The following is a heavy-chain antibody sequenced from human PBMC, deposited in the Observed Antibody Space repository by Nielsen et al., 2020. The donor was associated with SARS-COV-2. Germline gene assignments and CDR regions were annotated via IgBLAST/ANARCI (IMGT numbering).Heavy chain of an antibody. D-gene: IGHD1-26*01. V-gene: IGHV3-7*01. J-gene: IGHJ4*02. CDR3: AREGDSPHLDV. Sequence: GESLKISCAASGFTFSSYWMSWVRQAPGKGLEWVANIKQDGSEKYYVDSVKGRFTISRDNSKNTLYLQMDNLRVEDTAVYYCAREGDSPHLDVWGQGTLVTVSA. CDR2: IKQDGSEK. CDR1: GFTFSSYW.